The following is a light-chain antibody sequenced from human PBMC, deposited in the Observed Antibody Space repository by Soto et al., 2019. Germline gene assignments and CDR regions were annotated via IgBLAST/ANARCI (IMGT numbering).Light chain of an antibody. J-gene: IGLJ1*01. Sequence: QSVLTQPPSASGTPGQGVTISCSGSRSNIGSDYVYWYQQLPGTAPKLLIYRSNQRPSGVPDRFSGSKSGTSASLAISGLRSEDEADYYCAAWDDSRSGYVFGTGTKVTVL. CDR2: RSN. V-gene: IGLV1-47*01. CDR1: RSNIGSDY. CDR3: AAWDDSRSGYV.